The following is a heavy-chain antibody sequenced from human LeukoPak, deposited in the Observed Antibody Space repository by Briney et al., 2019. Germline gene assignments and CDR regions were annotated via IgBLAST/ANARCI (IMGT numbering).Heavy chain of an antibody. D-gene: IGHD4-17*01. CDR1: GGSISSSSYY. CDR2: IYYSGST. J-gene: IGHJ3*02. V-gene: IGHV4-39*01. Sequence: SETLSLTCTVSGGSISSSSYYWGWIRQPPGKGLEWIGSIYYSGSTYYNPSLKSRVTISVDTSKNQFSLKLSSVTAADTAVYYCAGIGGGYGDYSPAHAFDIWGQGTMVTVSS. CDR3: AGIGGGYGDYSPAHAFDI.